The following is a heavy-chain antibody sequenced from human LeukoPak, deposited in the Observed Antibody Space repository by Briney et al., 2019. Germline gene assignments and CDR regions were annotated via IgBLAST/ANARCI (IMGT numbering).Heavy chain of an antibody. CDR2: IQSKTERRTT. CDR1: AFTFSNAW. Sequence: SLRLSCAASAFTFSNAWMSWVRPAARKWSEWDGRIQSKTERRTTDYAAPVKGRSAISRDDLKNTLYLQMNSLKTEDTAVYYCTTDYSNPDYWGQGTLVTVSS. CDR3: TTDYSNPDY. V-gene: IGHV3-15*01. D-gene: IGHD4-11*01. J-gene: IGHJ4*02.